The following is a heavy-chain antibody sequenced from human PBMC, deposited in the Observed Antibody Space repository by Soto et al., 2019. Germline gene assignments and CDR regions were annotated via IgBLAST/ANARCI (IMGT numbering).Heavy chain of an antibody. CDR1: GYSFTSYW. Sequence: GESLKISCKGSGYSFTSYWIGWVRQMPGEGLEWMGIIYPGDSDTRYSPSFQGQVTISADKSISTAYLQWSSLKASDTAMYYCARRLYYYDSSGYSGFAFDIWGQGTMVTVSS. J-gene: IGHJ3*02. CDR2: IYPGDSDT. CDR3: ARRLYYYDSSGYSGFAFDI. V-gene: IGHV5-51*01. D-gene: IGHD3-22*01.